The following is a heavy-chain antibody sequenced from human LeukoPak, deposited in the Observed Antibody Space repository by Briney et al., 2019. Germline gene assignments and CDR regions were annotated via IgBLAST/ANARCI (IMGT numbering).Heavy chain of an antibody. Sequence: SETLSLTCAVYGGSFSGYYWSWIRQPPGKGLEWIVEINHSGSTNYNPSLKSRVTISVDTSKNQFSLKLSSVTAADTAVYYCAREREQQLVPGASGFYDYWGQGTLVTVSS. CDR3: AREREQQLVPGASGFYDY. V-gene: IGHV4-34*01. D-gene: IGHD6-13*01. J-gene: IGHJ4*02. CDR2: INHSGST. CDR1: GGSFSGYY.